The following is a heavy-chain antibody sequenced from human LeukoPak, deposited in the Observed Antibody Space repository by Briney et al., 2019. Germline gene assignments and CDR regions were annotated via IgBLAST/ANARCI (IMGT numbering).Heavy chain of an antibody. V-gene: IGHV1-46*01. D-gene: IGHD3-22*01. Sequence: ASVKVSCKASGYTFTSYYMHWVRQAPGQGLEWMGIVNPSGGSTRYAEKFQGRVTMTRDTSTSTVYMELSSLRSEDTAIYYCARTNYHDSTGFYDYWGQGTLVTVSS. CDR1: GYTFTSYY. J-gene: IGHJ4*02. CDR2: VNPSGGST. CDR3: ARTNYHDSTGFYDY.